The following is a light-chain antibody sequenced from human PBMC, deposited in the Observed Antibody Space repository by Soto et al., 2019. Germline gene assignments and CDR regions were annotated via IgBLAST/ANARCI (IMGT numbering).Light chain of an antibody. Sequence: EIVLTQSPGTLSLSPGERATLSCRASESVDSGSLAWYQQKPGQAPRLLIYGASRRATGIPDRFSGSGSGRDFTINISRLEPEDFAVYSCQQYGSSPFTFGGGTKVEIK. CDR1: ESVDSGS. V-gene: IGKV3-20*01. CDR2: GAS. CDR3: QQYGSSPFT. J-gene: IGKJ4*01.